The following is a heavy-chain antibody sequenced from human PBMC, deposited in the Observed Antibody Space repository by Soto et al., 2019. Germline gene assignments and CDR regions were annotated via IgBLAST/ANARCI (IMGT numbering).Heavy chain of an antibody. D-gene: IGHD6-19*01. J-gene: IGHJ5*02. Sequence: KQSQTLSLTCVISGDSVSSSSATWNWIRQSPSRGLEWLGRTYYRSKWYNHYAVSVRSRITINPDTSNNQFSLHLNSVTSEDTAVYFCARCSPAVAGTTGWFDPWGQGTLVTVSS. CDR2: TYYRSKWYN. CDR3: ARCSPAVAGTTGWFDP. CDR1: GDSVSSSSAT. V-gene: IGHV6-1*01.